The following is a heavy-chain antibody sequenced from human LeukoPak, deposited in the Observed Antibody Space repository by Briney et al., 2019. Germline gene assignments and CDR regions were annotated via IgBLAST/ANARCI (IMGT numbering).Heavy chain of an antibody. CDR2: ISAYNGNT. CDR1: GYTFNSYG. Sequence: GASVKVSCKASGYTFNSYGISWVRQAPGQGLEWMGWISAYNGNTNYAQKLQGRVTMTTDTSTSTTYMELRSLRSDDTAVYYCARARGVTVLYYYYGMDVWGQGTTVTVSS. CDR3: ARARGVTVLYYYYGMDV. D-gene: IGHD2-21*02. V-gene: IGHV1-18*01. J-gene: IGHJ6*02.